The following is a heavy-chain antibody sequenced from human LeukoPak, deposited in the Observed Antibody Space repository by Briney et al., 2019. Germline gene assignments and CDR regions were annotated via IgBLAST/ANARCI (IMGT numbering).Heavy chain of an antibody. CDR2: ISWNGGNT. J-gene: IGHJ4*02. V-gene: IGHV3-20*04. Sequence: GGSLRLSCGASGFKFGDFGMSWVRQAPGKGLEWVSGISWNGGNTGYADSVKGRFTISRDNAKNSLFLQVNSLRADDTAFYYCAREGIYGVNGVSHLDYWGRGTLVTVSS. CDR3: AREGIYGVNGVSHLDY. CDR1: GFKFGDFG. D-gene: IGHD4/OR15-4a*01.